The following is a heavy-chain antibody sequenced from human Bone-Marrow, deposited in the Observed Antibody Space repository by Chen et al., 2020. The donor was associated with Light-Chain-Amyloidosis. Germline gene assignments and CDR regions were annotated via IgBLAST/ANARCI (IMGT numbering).Heavy chain of an antibody. V-gene: IGHV3-7*01. J-gene: IGHJ6*02. CDR2: IKKDGSEK. Sequence: EVQLLESGGGLVQPGGSLRLSCAASGFTLSRYWMSWVRQGPGKGLEWVTNIKKDGSEKYYVDSVKGRFTISRDNAKNSVYLQMNSLKDEDTAVYYCARWADEKKMDVWGQGTTVTVSS. CDR3: ARWADEKKMDV. CDR1: GFTLSRYW.